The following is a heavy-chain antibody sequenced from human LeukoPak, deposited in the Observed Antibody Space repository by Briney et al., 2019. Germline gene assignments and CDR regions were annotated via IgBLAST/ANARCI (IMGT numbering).Heavy chain of an antibody. J-gene: IGHJ4*02. Sequence: GGSLRLSCAASGFTFSSYAMSWVRQAPGKGLEWVANIKQGGSEKYYVDSVKGRFTISRDNAKNSLYLQMNSLRAEDTAVYYCARVSGWHDHFDYWGQGTLVTVSS. V-gene: IGHV3-7*01. D-gene: IGHD6-19*01. CDR2: IKQGGSEK. CDR1: GFTFSSYA. CDR3: ARVSGWHDHFDY.